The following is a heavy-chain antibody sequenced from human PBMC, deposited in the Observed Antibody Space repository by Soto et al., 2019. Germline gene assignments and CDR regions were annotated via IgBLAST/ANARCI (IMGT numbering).Heavy chain of an antibody. J-gene: IGHJ4*02. V-gene: IGHV3-30-3*01. D-gene: IGHD3-10*01. CDR1: GFTFSSYA. CDR3: ARDSSSGGSGYFDY. CDR2: ISYDGSNK. Sequence: QVQLVESGGGVVQPGRSLRLSCAASGFTFSSYAMHWVRQAPGKGLEWVEVISYDGSNKYYADSVKGRFTISRDNSKHTLYLQMNSLRAEDTVVYYWARDSSSGGSGYFDYWCQVTLVTVSA.